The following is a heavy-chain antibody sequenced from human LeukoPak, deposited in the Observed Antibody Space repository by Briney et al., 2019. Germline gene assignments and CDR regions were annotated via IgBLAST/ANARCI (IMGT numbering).Heavy chain of an antibody. D-gene: IGHD5-18*01. V-gene: IGHV3-11*04. CDR1: GFTFSDYY. CDR2: ISNSGSVS. CDR3: ARAEKAMAHFDY. Sequence: GGSLRLSCAASGFTFSDYYMSWIRQAPGKGLEWILYISNSGSVSYYADSVKGRFTISRDNAKNSLYLEMNSLSAEDTAVYYCARAEKAMAHFDYWGQGTLVTVSS. J-gene: IGHJ4*02.